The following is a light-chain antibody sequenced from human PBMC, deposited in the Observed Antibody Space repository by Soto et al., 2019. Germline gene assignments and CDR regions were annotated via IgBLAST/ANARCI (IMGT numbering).Light chain of an antibody. J-gene: IGKJ4*01. Sequence: DIQMTQSPSTLSASVGDRVTITCRASQSISTWLAWYQQKAGKAPKLLIYKASSLEGGVPSRFSGSGSGTEVNITISSLQPADFATYYCQQYNTYPLTFGGGTTVDIK. V-gene: IGKV1-5*03. CDR3: QQYNTYPLT. CDR2: KAS. CDR1: QSISTW.